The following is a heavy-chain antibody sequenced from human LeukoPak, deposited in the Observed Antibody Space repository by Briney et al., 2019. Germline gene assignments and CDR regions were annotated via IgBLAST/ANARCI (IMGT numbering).Heavy chain of an antibody. V-gene: IGHV5-10-1*01. CDR2: IDPSDSYA. Sequence: ASVKVSCKASGGTFSSYAISWVRQMPGKGLEWMGRIDPSDSYANYSPSFQGHVTISADKSISTAYLQWSSLKASDTAMYYCARNYYSSGWSPQSDCWGQGTLVTVSS. D-gene: IGHD6-19*01. CDR3: ARNYYSSGWSPQSDC. J-gene: IGHJ4*02. CDR1: GGTFSSYA.